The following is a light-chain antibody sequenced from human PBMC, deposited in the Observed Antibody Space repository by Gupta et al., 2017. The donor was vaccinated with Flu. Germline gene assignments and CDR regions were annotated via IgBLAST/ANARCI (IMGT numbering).Light chain of an antibody. CDR3: QHYGSPPPWT. J-gene: IGKJ1*01. V-gene: IGKV3-20*01. CDR2: GAS. CDR1: QSVNSAH. Sequence: EIVLTQSPGTLSLSPGERATLSCRASQSVNSAHLAWFQQKPGQAPRLLIYGASYRATGIPDRFRGSGSGTDFTLTIGRLEPEDFAVYYCQHYGSPPPWTFGQGTKVEIK.